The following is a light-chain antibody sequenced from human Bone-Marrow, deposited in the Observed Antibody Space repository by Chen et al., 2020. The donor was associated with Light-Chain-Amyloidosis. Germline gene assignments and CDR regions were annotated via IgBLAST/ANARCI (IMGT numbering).Light chain of an antibody. J-gene: IGLJ2*01. CDR1: DLPTKY. CDR3: QSADSSGTYEEI. Sequence: SYELTQPPSVSVSPGQTARITCSGDDLPTKYAYGYQQKPGQAPVLVIPIDTERPSGISERFSGSRSGTTATLTISGVQAEDEADYHCQSADSSGTYEEIFGGGTKLTVL. V-gene: IGLV3-25*03. CDR2: IDT.